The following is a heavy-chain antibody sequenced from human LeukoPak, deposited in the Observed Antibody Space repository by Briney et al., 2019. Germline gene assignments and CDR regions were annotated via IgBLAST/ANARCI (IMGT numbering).Heavy chain of an antibody. D-gene: IGHD2-8*02. J-gene: IGHJ4*02. CDR2: IYHSGST. V-gene: IGHV4-59*08. CDR1: GGSITNYY. Sequence: SETLSLTCGVSGGSITNYYWSWIRQPPGKGLEWIGFIYHSGSTNYNPSLNSRVTISVDTSKNQFSLKLTSMTAADTAVYFCARQLTHLYPHGGVTYPGLYYFDSWGQGILVTVSS. CDR3: ARQLTHLYPHGGVTYPGLYYFDS.